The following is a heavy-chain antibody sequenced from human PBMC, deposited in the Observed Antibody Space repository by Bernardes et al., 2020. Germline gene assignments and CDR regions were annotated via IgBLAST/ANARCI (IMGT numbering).Heavy chain of an antibody. D-gene: IGHD1-26*01. CDR1: GFTFSGHW. CDR3: SRGPRQDSGNFYAGDY. V-gene: IGHV3-74*01. CDR2: INSDGSST. Sequence: GVLRLSCAASGFTFSGHWMHWVRQAPGKGLVWVSRINSDGSSTSYADPVKGRFTISRDNAKNTLYLQMNSLRPEDTAVYYCSRGPRQDSGNFYAGDYWGQGTLVTVSS. J-gene: IGHJ4*02.